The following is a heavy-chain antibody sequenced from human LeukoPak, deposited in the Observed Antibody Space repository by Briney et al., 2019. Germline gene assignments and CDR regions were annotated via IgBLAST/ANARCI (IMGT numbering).Heavy chain of an antibody. D-gene: IGHD5-24*01. Sequence: SVKVSCKASGYTFTSYGISWVRQAPGQGLEWMGRIIPIFGIANYAQKFQGRVTITADKSTSTAYMELSSLRSEDTAVYYCARVEMATTKYYYGMDVWGQGTTVTVSS. CDR2: IIPIFGIA. V-gene: IGHV1-69*04. CDR1: GYTFTSYG. CDR3: ARVEMATTKYYYGMDV. J-gene: IGHJ6*02.